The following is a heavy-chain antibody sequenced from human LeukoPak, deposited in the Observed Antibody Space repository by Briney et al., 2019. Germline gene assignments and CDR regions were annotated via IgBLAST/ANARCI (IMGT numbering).Heavy chain of an antibody. J-gene: IGHJ4*02. CDR2: IYYNGNT. Sequence: SETLSLTCTVSGGWGGDYYWSWIRQPPGKGLEWIGYIYYNGNTFYTPSLKSRVTISFDASKNQFSLKLSSVTAADTAVYYCARDNTYCSGSRCYDRFDYWGQGTLVTVSS. D-gene: IGHD2-15*01. V-gene: IGHV4-30-4*01. CDR1: GGWGGDYY. CDR3: ARDNTYCSGSRCYDRFDY.